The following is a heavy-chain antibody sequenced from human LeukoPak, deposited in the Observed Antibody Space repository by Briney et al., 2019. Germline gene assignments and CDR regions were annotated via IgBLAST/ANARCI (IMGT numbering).Heavy chain of an antibody. CDR3: ARDRGRYYGDPHDAFDI. Sequence: PGGSLRLSCAASGFTFSSYGMSWVRQAPGKGLEWVSVIYSGGSTYYADSVKGRFTISRDNSKNTLYLQMNSLRAEDTAVYYCARDRGRYYGDPHDAFDIWGQGTMVTVSS. V-gene: IGHV3-53*01. CDR2: IYSGGST. D-gene: IGHD4-17*01. J-gene: IGHJ3*02. CDR1: GFTFSSYG.